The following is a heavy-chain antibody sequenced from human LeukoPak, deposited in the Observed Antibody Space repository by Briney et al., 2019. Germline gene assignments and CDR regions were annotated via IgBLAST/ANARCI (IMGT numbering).Heavy chain of an antibody. V-gene: IGHV3-30*19. Sequence: EGSLRLSCAASGFTFSSYGMHWVRQAPGTGLEWVAVISHDGDHKYHADSVKGRFTISRDNSKNTLYLQMNSLRVEDTAVYYCAKDIASGSGYPRGYWGQGTLVTVSS. D-gene: IGHD5-12*01. J-gene: IGHJ4*02. CDR3: AKDIASGSGYPRGY. CDR2: ISHDGDHK. CDR1: GFTFSSYG.